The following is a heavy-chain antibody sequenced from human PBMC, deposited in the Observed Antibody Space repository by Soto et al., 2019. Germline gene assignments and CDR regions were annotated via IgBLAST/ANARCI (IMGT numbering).Heavy chain of an antibody. CDR1: GFTFSSYA. CDR3: ARSRDSSGYYYQLSPIWFDY. CDR2: ISYDGSNK. D-gene: IGHD3-22*01. V-gene: IGHV3-30-3*01. J-gene: IGHJ4*02. Sequence: HPGGSLRLSCAASGFTFSSYAMHWVRQAPGKGLEWVAVISYDGSNKYYADSVKGRFTISRDNSKNTLYLQMNSLRAEDTAVYYCARSRDSSGYYYQLSPIWFDYWGQGTLVTVSS.